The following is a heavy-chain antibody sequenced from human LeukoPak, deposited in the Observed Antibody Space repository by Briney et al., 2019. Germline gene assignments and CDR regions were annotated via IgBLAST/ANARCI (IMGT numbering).Heavy chain of an antibody. J-gene: IGHJ5*02. CDR1: GFTFSSYA. CDR3: AKDWRRYGDYSGWFDP. Sequence: GGSLRLSCAASGFTFSSYAMSWVRQAPGKGLEWVSAISGSGGSTYYADSVKGRFTISRDNSKNTLYLQMNSLRAEDTAVYYCAKDWRRYGDYSGWFDPWGQGTLVTVSS. V-gene: IGHV3-23*01. D-gene: IGHD4-17*01. CDR2: ISGSGGST.